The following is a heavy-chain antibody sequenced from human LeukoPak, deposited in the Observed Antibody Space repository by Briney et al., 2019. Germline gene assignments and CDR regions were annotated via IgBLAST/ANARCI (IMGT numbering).Heavy chain of an antibody. D-gene: IGHD4-17*01. V-gene: IGHV3-7*01. J-gene: IGHJ4*02. Sequence: GGSLRLSCAASGSTFSNYWMSWVRQAPGKGLEWVANINQNGNLKYYLDSVKGRFTISRDNSKNTLYLQMNSLRAEDTAVYYCARVGGYGDYAGQGDYFDYWGQGTLVTVSS. CDR1: GSTFSNYW. CDR3: ARVGGYGDYAGQGDYFDY. CDR2: INQNGNLK.